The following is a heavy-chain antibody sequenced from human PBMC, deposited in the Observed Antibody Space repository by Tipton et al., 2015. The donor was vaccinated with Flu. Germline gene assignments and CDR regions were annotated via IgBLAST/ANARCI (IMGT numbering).Heavy chain of an antibody. CDR2: ISSSGSTI. CDR1: GFTSSSYE. Sequence: SLRLSCAASGFTSSSYEMNWVRQAPGKGLEWVSYISSSGSTIYYADSVKGRFTISRDNAKNSLYLQMNSLRAEDTAVYYCARDDSCSGGSCRPLGYYYYGMDVWGQGTTVTVSS. V-gene: IGHV3-48*03. J-gene: IGHJ6*02. CDR3: ARDDSCSGGSCRPLGYYYYGMDV. D-gene: IGHD2-15*01.